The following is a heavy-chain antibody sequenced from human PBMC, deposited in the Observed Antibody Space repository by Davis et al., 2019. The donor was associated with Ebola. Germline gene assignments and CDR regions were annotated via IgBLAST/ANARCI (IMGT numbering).Heavy chain of an antibody. D-gene: IGHD3-22*01. CDR3: ASPIGDSSGYYSSVYGMDV. CDR2: IIPILGIA. V-gene: IGHV1-69*04. Sequence: SVKASCKASGGTFSSYAISWVRQAPGQGLEWMGRIIPILGIANYAQKFQGRVTITADKSTSTAYMELSSLRSEDTAVYYCASPIGDSSGYYSSVYGMDVWGQGTTVTVSS. J-gene: IGHJ6*02. CDR1: GGTFSSYA.